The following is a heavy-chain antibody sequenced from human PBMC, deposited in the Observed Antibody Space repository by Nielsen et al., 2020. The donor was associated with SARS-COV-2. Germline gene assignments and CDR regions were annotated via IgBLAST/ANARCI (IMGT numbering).Heavy chain of an antibody. V-gene: IGHV3-23*01. Sequence: GGSLRLSCAASGFSFSSFAMSWVRQAPGKVLECVSGISVSGDITYYADSVKGRFTISRDNAKNALYLQMSSLRAEDTAEYYCVNPWGSGWFYFDNWGQGTLVTVSA. J-gene: IGHJ4*02. D-gene: IGHD6-19*01. CDR1: GFSFSSFA. CDR3: VNPWGSGWFYFDN. CDR2: ISVSGDIT.